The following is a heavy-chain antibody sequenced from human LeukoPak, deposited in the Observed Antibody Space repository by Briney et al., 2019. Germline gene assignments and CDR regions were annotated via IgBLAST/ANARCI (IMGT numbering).Heavy chain of an antibody. V-gene: IGHV4-4*07. D-gene: IGHD6-6*01. CDR2: IYTSGST. CDR1: GGSISSYY. Sequence: SETLSLTCSGSGGSISSYYWNWIRQPARKGLEWIGRIYTSGSTNYNPSLNSRGTMSVDTSKNQFSLKLRSVTAAETAVYYCARDTPYSSSPYPFDIWGQGTMVTVSS. CDR3: ARDTPYSSSPYPFDI. J-gene: IGHJ3*02.